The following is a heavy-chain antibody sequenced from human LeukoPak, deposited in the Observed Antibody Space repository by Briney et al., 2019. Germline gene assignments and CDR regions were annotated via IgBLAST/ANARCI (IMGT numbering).Heavy chain of an antibody. CDR2: ISHDGSNK. D-gene: IGHD3-22*01. J-gene: IGHJ3*02. Sequence: GGSLRLSCAASGFTFSSYAMHWVRQAPGKGLEWVAVISHDGSNKYYADSVKGRFTISRDNSKNTLYLQMNSLRAEDTAVYYCAREEGDHYYDSSGSTDAFDIWGQGTMVTVSS. CDR3: AREEGDHYYDSSGSTDAFDI. V-gene: IGHV3-30*04. CDR1: GFTFSSYA.